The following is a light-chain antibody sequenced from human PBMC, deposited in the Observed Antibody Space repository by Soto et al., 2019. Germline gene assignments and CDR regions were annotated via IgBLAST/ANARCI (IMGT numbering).Light chain of an antibody. CDR1: QTIAGN. Sequence: IVLTQSPATLSVSPGERATLSCRASQTIAGNLAWYQQKPGQPPRLLIYGASTRATGVPARFSGSGSGTEFTLTTEFTLTISSLQSEDFAVYYCQHRGTTFGQGTRLEI. CDR3: QHRGTT. J-gene: IGKJ5*01. CDR2: GAS. V-gene: IGKV3D-15*01.